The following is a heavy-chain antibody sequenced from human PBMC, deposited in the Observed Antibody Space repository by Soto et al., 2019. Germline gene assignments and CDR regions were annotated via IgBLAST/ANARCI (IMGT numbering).Heavy chain of an antibody. Sequence: GGSLRLSCAASGFTFSSYWMHWVRQAPGKGLVWVSRINSDGSSTSYADSVKGRFTISRDNAKNTLYLQMNSLRAEDTAVYYCARGMRGMVYARVYYYYMDVWGKGTTVTGSS. D-gene: IGHD2-8*01. J-gene: IGHJ6*03. CDR3: ARGMRGMVYARVYYYYMDV. CDR2: INSDGSST. V-gene: IGHV3-74*01. CDR1: GFTFSSYW.